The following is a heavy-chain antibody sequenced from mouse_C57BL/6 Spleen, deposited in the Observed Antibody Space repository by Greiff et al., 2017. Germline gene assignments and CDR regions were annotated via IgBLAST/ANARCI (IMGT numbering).Heavy chain of an antibody. Sequence: VQLQESGPELVKPGASVKISCKASGYAFSSSWMNWVKQRPGKGLEWIGRIYPGDGDTNYNGKFKGKATLTADKSSSTAYMQLSSLTSEDSAVYFCARTTVVRYAMDYWGQGTSVTVSS. D-gene: IGHD1-1*01. CDR2: IYPGDGDT. CDR1: GYAFSSSW. V-gene: IGHV1-82*01. J-gene: IGHJ4*01. CDR3: ARTTVVRYAMDY.